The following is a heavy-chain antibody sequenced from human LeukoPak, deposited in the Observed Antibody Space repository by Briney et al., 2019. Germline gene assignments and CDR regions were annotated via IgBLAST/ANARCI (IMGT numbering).Heavy chain of an antibody. V-gene: IGHV4-4*07. D-gene: IGHD1-26*01. CDR3: ARENSGSYREFDY. J-gene: IGHJ4*02. CDR2: IYTSGST. CDR1: GGSISSYY. Sequence: SETLSLTCTVSGGSISSYYWSWIRQPAGKGLEWIGRIYTSGSTNYIPSLKSRVTMSVDTSKNQFSLKLRSVTAADTAVFYCARENSGSYREFDYWGQGTLVTVSS.